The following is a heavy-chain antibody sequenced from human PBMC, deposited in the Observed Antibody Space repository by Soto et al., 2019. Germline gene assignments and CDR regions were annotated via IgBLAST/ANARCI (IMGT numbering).Heavy chain of an antibody. CDR3: AREYTAWPLAYGLDV. J-gene: IGHJ6*02. Sequence: GGSLRLSCVGSGFTFSTYSINWVRQAPGKGLEWVSSISSRSDIYYADSVGGRFTISRDNAKNSVSLQMNSLRAEDTAVYYCAREYTAWPLAYGLDVWGQGTTVTVSS. V-gene: IGHV3-21*01. CDR1: GFTFSTYS. D-gene: IGHD2-2*02. CDR2: ISSRSDI.